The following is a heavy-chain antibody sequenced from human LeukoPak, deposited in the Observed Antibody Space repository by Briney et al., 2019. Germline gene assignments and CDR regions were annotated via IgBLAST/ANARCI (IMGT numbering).Heavy chain of an antibody. D-gene: IGHD4-17*01. J-gene: IGHJ4*02. CDR1: GYTFTGYY. CDR2: INPNSGGT. CDR3: AXXRKNTPNYGDRFDY. V-gene: IGHV1-2*02. Sequence: GASVKVSCKASGYTFTGYYMHWVRQAPGQGLEWMGWINPNSGGTNYAQKFQGRVTMTRDTPISTAYMELSRLRSDDTAVYYCAXXRKNTPNYGDRFDYWGQGTLVTVSS.